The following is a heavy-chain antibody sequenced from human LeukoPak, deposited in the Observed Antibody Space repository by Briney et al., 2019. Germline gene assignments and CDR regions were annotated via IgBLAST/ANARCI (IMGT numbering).Heavy chain of an antibody. CDR2: INPNSGGS. V-gene: IGHV1-2*02. D-gene: IGHD2-15*01. CDR1: GYTFTGYY. Sequence: ASVKVSCKASGYTFTGYYMHWVRQAPGQGLEWMGWINPNSGGSNYAQKFQGRVTMTRDTSISTAYMELSRLRSDDTAVYYCARDRGGYCSGGSCYDLPEYYSDYWGQGTLVTVSS. CDR3: ARDRGGYCSGGSCYDLPEYYSDY. J-gene: IGHJ4*02.